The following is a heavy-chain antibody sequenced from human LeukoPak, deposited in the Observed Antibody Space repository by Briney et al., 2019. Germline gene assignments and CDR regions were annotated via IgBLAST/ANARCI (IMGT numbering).Heavy chain of an antibody. J-gene: IGHJ5*02. V-gene: IGHV1-2*04. CDR2: INPNSGGT. Sequence: ASVKVSCKASGYTFTSYYMHWVRRAPGQGLEWMGWINPNSGGTNYAQKFQGWVTMTRDTSISTAYMELSRLRSDDTAVYYCARGRRYCSGGSCLNWFDPWGQGTLVTVSS. D-gene: IGHD2-15*01. CDR1: GYTFTSYY. CDR3: ARGRRYCSGGSCLNWFDP.